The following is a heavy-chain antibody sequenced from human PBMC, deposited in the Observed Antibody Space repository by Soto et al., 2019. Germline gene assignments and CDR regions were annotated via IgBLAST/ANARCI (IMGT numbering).Heavy chain of an antibody. D-gene: IGHD3-16*01. CDR1: GGSISSGDYY. CDR2: IYYSGST. V-gene: IGHV4-30-4*01. CDR3: ARGAGYYYYGMDV. Sequence: SETLSLTCTVSGGSISSGDYYWSWIRQPPGKGLEWIGYIYYSGSTYYNPSLKSRVTISVDTSKNQFSLKLSSVTAADTAVYYCARGAGYYYYGMDVWGQGTTVTSP. J-gene: IGHJ6*02.